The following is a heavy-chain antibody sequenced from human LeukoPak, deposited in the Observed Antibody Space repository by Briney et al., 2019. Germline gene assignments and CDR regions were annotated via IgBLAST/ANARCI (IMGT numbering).Heavy chain of an antibody. J-gene: IGHJ4*02. D-gene: IGHD3-10*01. CDR1: GMTFSNYG. CDR2: IWYDGSNK. Sequence: PGRSLRLSCAASGMTFSNYGMHWVRQAPGKGLEWVAFIWYDGSNKYYSDSVKGRFTISRDNSKNTLYLQMNSLRAEDTAVYYCARKGNWGQGTLVTVSS. CDR3: ARKGN. V-gene: IGHV3-33*01.